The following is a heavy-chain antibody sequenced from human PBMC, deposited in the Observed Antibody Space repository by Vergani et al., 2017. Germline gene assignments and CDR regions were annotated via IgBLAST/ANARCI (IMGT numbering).Heavy chain of an antibody. CDR1: GYSFTSYW. V-gene: IGHV5-10-1*01. D-gene: IGHD6-6*01. Sequence: EVQLVQSGAEVKKPGESLRISCKGSGYSFTSYWISWVRQMPGKGLEWMGRIDPSDSYTNYSPSFQGHVTISADKSISTAYLQWSSLKASDTAMDYCASHPRPPNWFDPWGQGTLVTVSS. CDR2: IDPSDSYT. CDR3: ASHPRPPNWFDP. J-gene: IGHJ5*02.